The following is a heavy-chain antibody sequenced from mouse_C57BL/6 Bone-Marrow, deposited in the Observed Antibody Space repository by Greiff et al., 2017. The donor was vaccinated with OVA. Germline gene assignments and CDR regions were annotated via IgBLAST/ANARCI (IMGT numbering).Heavy chain of an antibody. Sequence: EVQLVESGGGLVQPGGSMKLSCVASGFTFSNYWMNWVRQSPEKGLEWVAQIRLKSDNYATHYAESVKGRFTISRDDSKSSVYLQMNNLRAEDTGIYYCTAPYDYGLTFAYWGKGTLVTVSA. CDR2: IRLKSDNYAT. D-gene: IGHD2-4*01. CDR1: GFTFSNYW. V-gene: IGHV6-3*01. CDR3: TAPYDYGLTFAY. J-gene: IGHJ3*01.